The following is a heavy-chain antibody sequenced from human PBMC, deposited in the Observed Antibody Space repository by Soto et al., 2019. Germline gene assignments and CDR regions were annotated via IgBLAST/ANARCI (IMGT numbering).Heavy chain of an antibody. CDR1: GCTFSSYI. D-gene: IGHD2-2*01. CDR2: IIPIFGTT. V-gene: IGHV1-69*13. Sequence: SVKVSCKASGCTFSSYIISWVRQAPGQGLEWMGEIIPIFGTTNYAQKFQGRVTVTADESTRTAYMELSSLRSEDTAVYYCARDRVLPGATPHWFDPWGQGTLVTVSS. CDR3: ARDRVLPGATPHWFDP. J-gene: IGHJ5*02.